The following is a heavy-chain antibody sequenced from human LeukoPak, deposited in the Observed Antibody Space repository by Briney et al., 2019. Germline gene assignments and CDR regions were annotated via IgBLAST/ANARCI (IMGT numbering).Heavy chain of an antibody. CDR3: ARDGGLNSYYFDY. J-gene: IGHJ4*02. CDR1: GFTFSSYA. CDR2: IWYDGSNK. D-gene: IGHD2-8*01. V-gene: IGHV3-33*01. Sequence: PGGSLRLSCAASGFTFSSYAIHWLCQAPGKGLEWVAVIWYDGSNKYYADSVKGRFTISRDNSKNTLYLQMNSLRAEDTAVYYCARDGGLNSYYFDYWGQGTLVTVSS.